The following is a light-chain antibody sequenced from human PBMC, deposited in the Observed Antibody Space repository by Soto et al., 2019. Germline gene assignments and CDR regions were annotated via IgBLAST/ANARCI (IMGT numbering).Light chain of an antibody. CDR3: VLYMGGGISV. CDR2: STN. CDR1: SGSVSASYY. J-gene: IGLJ3*02. Sequence: QTAVTQEPSFSVSPGGTVTLTCGLSSGSVSASYYPSWYQQTPGQAPRTLIYSTNTRSSGVPDRFSGSILGSKAALTITGAQADDESDYYCVLYMGGGISVFGGGTKLTVL. V-gene: IGLV8-61*01.